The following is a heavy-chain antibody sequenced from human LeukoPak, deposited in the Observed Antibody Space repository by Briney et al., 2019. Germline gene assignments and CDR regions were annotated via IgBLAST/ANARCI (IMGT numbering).Heavy chain of an antibody. CDR2: IIPIFGTA. Sequence: SVKVSCKASGGTFSSYAIGWVRQAPGQGLEWMGGIIPIFGTANYAQKFQGRVTITTDESTSTAYMELSSLRSEDTAVYYCARAAYYYDSSGYYFDYWGQGTLVTVSS. CDR1: GGTFSSYA. J-gene: IGHJ4*02. V-gene: IGHV1-69*05. CDR3: ARAAYYYDSSGYYFDY. D-gene: IGHD3-22*01.